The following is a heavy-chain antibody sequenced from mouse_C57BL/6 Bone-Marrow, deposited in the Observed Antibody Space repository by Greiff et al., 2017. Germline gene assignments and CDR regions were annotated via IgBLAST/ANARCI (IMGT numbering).Heavy chain of an antibody. V-gene: IGHV5-4*03. CDR3: ARGLRSFDY. Sequence: EVKLVESGGGLVKPGGSLKLSCAASGFTFSSYAMSWVRQTPEKRLEWVATISDGGSYTYYPDNVKGRFTISRDNAKNNLYLQMSHLKSEDTAMYYCARGLRSFDYWGQGTTLTVPS. D-gene: IGHD1-1*01. CDR2: ISDGGSYT. J-gene: IGHJ2*01. CDR1: GFTFSSYA.